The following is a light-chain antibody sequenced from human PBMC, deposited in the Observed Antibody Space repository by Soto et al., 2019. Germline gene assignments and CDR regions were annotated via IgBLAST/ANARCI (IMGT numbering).Light chain of an antibody. CDR2: ENY. Sequence: SVLTQPPSVSAAPGQRVTISCSGSTSNIGNNYVSWFQQLPGTAPKIVIYENYKRPSGMPDRFSGSKSGTSATLGITGLQTGDEADYYCGTWDSSLNSYVFGIGTKLTVL. V-gene: IGLV1-51*02. CDR1: TSNIGNNY. J-gene: IGLJ1*01. CDR3: GTWDSSLNSYV.